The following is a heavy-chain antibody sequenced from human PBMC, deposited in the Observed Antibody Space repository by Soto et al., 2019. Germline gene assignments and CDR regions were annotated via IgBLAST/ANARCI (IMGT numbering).Heavy chain of an antibody. CDR1: GGTFSSYA. J-gene: IGHJ3*02. Sequence: ASVKVSCKASGGTFSSYAISWVRQAPGQGLEWMGGIIPIFGTANYAQKFQGRVTITADESTSTAYMELSSLRSEDTAVYYCARNEQLVPDALDIWGQGTMVTVSS. D-gene: IGHD6-6*01. V-gene: IGHV1-69*13. CDR2: IIPIFGTA. CDR3: ARNEQLVPDALDI.